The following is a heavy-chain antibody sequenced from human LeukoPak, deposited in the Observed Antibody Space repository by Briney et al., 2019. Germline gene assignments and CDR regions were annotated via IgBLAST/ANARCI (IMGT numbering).Heavy chain of an antibody. CDR2: IIPNRGGT. Sequence: ASVKVSCKASGTFTDYSISWVRQAPGQGLEWMGRIIPNRGGTNYAQKFEGRVTMTRDTSISTAYMELSSLRFDDTAVYYCARGWGSRVRGSDVFFDYWGQGTLVTVSS. CDR3: ARGWGSRVRGSDVFFDY. J-gene: IGHJ4*02. V-gene: IGHV1-2*02. CDR1: GTFTDYS. D-gene: IGHD3-10*01.